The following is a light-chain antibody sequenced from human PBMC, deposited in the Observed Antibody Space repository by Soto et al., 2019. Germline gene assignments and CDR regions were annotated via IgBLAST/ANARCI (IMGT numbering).Light chain of an antibody. CDR2: AAS. CDR1: QGISNY. J-gene: IGKJ5*01. V-gene: IGKV1-39*01. Sequence: DIQMTQSPSSLAAAVGDRCIHAFLASQGISNYLAWYQQKPGKAPKLLIYAASSLQSGVPSRFSGSGSGTDFTLTISSLQPEDFATYYCQQSYSTPPITFGQGTRLEI. CDR3: QQSYSTPPIT.